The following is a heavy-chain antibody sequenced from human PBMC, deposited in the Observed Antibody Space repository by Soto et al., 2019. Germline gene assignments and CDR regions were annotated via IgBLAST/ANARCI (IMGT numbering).Heavy chain of an antibody. D-gene: IGHD5-18*01. J-gene: IGHJ3*02. CDR3: TRENIQNSDGLYDGFDI. V-gene: IGHV1-2*02. CDR2: MNPKSGGA. Sequence: ASVKVSCKTSGYTFTAYYTHWVRQAPGQGLEWMGWMNPKSGGAYFAQKFQGRVTLTRDTSIGTAYIEVNSLSSDDTAVYFCTRENIQNSDGLYDGFDICGQGTTVTVSS. CDR1: GYTFTAYY.